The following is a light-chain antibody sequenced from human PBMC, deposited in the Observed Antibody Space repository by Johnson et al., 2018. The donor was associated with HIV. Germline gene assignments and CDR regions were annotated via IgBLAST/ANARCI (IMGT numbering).Light chain of an antibody. V-gene: IGLV1-51*02. Sequence: QSVLTQPPSLSAAPGQKVTISCSGSSSNIGNNYVSWYQQLPGTAPKLLIYENNKRPSGIPDRFSGSKSGTSATLGITGLQAGDEADYYCGTWHSALSGGSVFGTGTRVTVL. CDR1: SSNIGNNY. CDR3: GTWHSALSGGSV. J-gene: IGLJ1*01. CDR2: ENN.